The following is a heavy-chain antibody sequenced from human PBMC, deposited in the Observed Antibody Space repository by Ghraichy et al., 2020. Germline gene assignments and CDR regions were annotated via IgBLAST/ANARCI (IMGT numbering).Heavy chain of an antibody. D-gene: IGHD3-3*01. J-gene: IGHJ3*02. Sequence: ASVKVSCKASGYTFTSYAMNWVRQAPGQGLEWMGWINTNTGNPTYAQGFTGRFVFSLDTSVSTAYLQISSLKAEDTAVYYCARDRFVRFLEWLTGDGAFDIWGQGTMVTVSS. CDR2: INTNTGNP. CDR1: GYTFTSYA. V-gene: IGHV7-4-1*02. CDR3: ARDRFVRFLEWLTGDGAFDI.